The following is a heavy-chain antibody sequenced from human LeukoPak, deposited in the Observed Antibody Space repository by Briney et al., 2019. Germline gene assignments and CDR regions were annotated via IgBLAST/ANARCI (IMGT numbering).Heavy chain of an antibody. CDR1: GYTFTGYY. V-gene: IGHV1-2*02. D-gene: IGHD3-9*01. Sequence: ASVKVSCKASGYTFTGYYMHWVRQAPGQGLEWMGWINPNSGGTNYAQKFQGRVTMTRDTSISTAYMELSRLRSDDTAVYYRARAGSSYFDSIDYWGQGTLVTVSS. J-gene: IGHJ4*02. CDR2: INPNSGGT. CDR3: ARAGSSYFDSIDY.